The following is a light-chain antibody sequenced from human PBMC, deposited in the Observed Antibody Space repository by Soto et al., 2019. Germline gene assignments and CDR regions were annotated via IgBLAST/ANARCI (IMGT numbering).Light chain of an antibody. CDR2: AAS. CDR3: QQSYSTRDT. J-gene: IGKJ2*01. V-gene: IGKV1-39*01. Sequence: DIQMTQSPSSLSSSVGDRVTITCRARQSISSYLNWYQQKPGKAPKLLIYAASSLQSGVPSRFSGSGSWTDFTLTISSLQPDDFATYYGQQSYSTRDTSGQGTKLLIK. CDR1: QSISSY.